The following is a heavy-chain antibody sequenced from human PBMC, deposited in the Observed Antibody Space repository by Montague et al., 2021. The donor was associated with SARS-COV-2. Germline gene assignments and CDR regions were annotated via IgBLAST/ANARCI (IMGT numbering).Heavy chain of an antibody. Sequence: SETLSLTCSVSGASMNSYYWTWVCKPQGKGLQWIGYTYYSGSTSYDSSLQSRLKMTVYRSTNQFTLCLRFVTVADSAVYYCARVQRVSGVHPHGDYWGQGLSVTVSS. V-gene: IGHV4-59*01. CDR3: ARVQRVSGVHPHGDY. CDR2: TYYSGST. J-gene: IGHJ4*02. CDR1: GASMNSYY. D-gene: IGHD3-3*01.